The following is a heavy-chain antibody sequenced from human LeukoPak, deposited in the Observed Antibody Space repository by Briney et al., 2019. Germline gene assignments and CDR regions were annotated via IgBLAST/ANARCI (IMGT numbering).Heavy chain of an antibody. CDR2: ISAYNGNT. J-gene: IGHJ5*02. D-gene: IGHD3-10*01. CDR3: ARHRITMVRGVQVGNWFDP. Sequence: GSVKVSCKASGYTFTSYGISWVRQAPGQGLEWMGWISAYNGNTNYAQKLQGRVTMTTDTSTSTAYMELRSLRSDDTAVYYCARHRITMVRGVQVGNWFDPWGQGTLVTVSS. CDR1: GYTFTSYG. V-gene: IGHV1-18*01.